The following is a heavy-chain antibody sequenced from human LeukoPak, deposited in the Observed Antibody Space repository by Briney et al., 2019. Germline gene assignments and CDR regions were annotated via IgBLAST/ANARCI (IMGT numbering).Heavy chain of an antibody. CDR1: GFTFSSNH. V-gene: IGHV3-23*01. Sequence: GGSLRLSCAASGFTFSSNHMSWVRQAPGKGLELVSGISGRGDSTYYTESVKGRFTISRDNSKNTLYLEMKSLRAEDTAVYYCAKYLAGGWYYIDCWGQGTLVTVSS. J-gene: IGHJ4*02. D-gene: IGHD6-19*01. CDR2: ISGRGDST. CDR3: AKYLAGGWYYIDC.